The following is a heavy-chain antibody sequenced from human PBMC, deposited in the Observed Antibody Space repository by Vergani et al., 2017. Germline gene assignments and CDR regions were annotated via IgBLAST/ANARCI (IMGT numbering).Heavy chain of an antibody. CDR1: EYTFTGYY. CDR3: ARDGYNSPYYYYYGMDV. J-gene: IGHJ6*02. D-gene: IGHD5-24*01. Sequence: QVLLVQSGAEVKKPGASVRVSCKASEYTFTGYYMHWVRQAPGQGLEWMGWINPNSGGTNYAQKFQGRVTMTRDTSISTAYMELSRLRSDDTAVYYCARDGYNSPYYYYYGMDVWGQGTTVTVSS. V-gene: IGHV1-2*02. CDR2: INPNSGGT.